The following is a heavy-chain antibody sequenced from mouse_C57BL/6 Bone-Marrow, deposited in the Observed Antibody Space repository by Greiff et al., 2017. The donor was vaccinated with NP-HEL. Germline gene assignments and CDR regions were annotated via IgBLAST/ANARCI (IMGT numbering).Heavy chain of an antibody. CDR1: GFNIKDDY. J-gene: IGHJ2*01. D-gene: IGHD1-1*01. Sequence: LQQSGAELVRPGASVKLSCTASGFNIKDDYMHWVKQRPEQGLEWIGWIDPENGDTEYASKFQGKATITADTSSNTAYLQLSSLTSEDTAVYYCTTRRLRSYYFDYWGQGTTLTVSS. V-gene: IGHV14-4*01. CDR3: TTRRLRSYYFDY. CDR2: IDPENGDT.